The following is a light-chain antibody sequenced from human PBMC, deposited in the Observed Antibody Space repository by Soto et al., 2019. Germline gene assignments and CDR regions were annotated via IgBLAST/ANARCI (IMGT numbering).Light chain of an antibody. V-gene: IGKV3-11*01. CDR1: QSVSSY. CDR2: DAS. Sequence: VLTQSPANLSLSPGDRATLSCRASQSVSSYLAWYQQKPGQAPRLLIYDASNRATGIPARFSGSGSGTDSTLTISNLEPEDFAVYYCHQRSNWPPTFGGGTKV. CDR3: HQRSNWPPT. J-gene: IGKJ4*01.